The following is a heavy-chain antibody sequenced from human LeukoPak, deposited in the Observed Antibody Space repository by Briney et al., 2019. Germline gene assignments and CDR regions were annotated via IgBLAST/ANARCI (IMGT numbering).Heavy chain of an antibody. CDR3: ARVTLIAAAGPADFQH. CDR1: GFTFSSYS. CDR2: ISSISSYI. D-gene: IGHD6-13*01. V-gene: IGHV3-21*01. Sequence: PGGSLRLSCAASGFTFSSYSMNWVSQASGKGLASVSSISSISSYIYYEDSVKGLFILSSDNSKNSLYLQMNSLRAEDTAVYYCARVTLIAAAGPADFQHWGQGTLVIVSS. J-gene: IGHJ1*01.